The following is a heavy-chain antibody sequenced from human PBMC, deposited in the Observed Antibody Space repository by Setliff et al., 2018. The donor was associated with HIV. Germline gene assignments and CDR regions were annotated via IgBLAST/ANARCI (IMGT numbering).Heavy chain of an antibody. CDR3: ARDRIEVLADSPHDVFDI. V-gene: IGHV4-4*07. Sequence: PSETLSLTCAVSGDSVSGYYWSWIRQPAGRGLEWIGRVHNSAGSNYNPSLKSRVTMSVDTAKNQLSLKLTAVSAADTAVYYCARDRIEVLADSPHDVFDIWGRGTLVTVSS. D-gene: IGHD3-9*01. J-gene: IGHJ4*02. CDR1: GDSVSGYY. CDR2: VHNSAGS.